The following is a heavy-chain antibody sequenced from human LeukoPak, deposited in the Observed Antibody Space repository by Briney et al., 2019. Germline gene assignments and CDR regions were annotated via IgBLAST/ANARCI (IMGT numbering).Heavy chain of an antibody. V-gene: IGHV4-59*08. J-gene: IGHJ5*02. Sequence: SETLSLTCTVSGGSISSHYWSWIRQFPGRGLEWIGFTFYTGSTNSNPSLKRRVTMSADPSKNQVSLRLNSVTAADTAIYYCARHRDSLGFHMWFDPWGQGTLVSVPS. D-gene: IGHD3-16*01. CDR3: ARHRDSLGFHMWFDP. CDR2: TFYTGST. CDR1: GGSISSHY.